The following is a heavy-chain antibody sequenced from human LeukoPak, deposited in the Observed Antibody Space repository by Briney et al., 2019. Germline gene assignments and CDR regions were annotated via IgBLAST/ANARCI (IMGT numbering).Heavy chain of an antibody. CDR3: ARDQFGTGDRRDAFDI. CDR2: ISYDGSNK. D-gene: IGHD7-27*01. CDR1: GFTFVNYA. J-gene: IGHJ3*02. V-gene: IGHV3-30-3*01. Sequence: GGSLRLSCAASGFTFVNYAIHWVRQAPGKGLGWVAFISYDGSNKFYADSVKGRFTISRDNSKNTLYLQMNSLRAEDTAVYYCARDQFGTGDRRDAFDIWGQGTMVTVSS.